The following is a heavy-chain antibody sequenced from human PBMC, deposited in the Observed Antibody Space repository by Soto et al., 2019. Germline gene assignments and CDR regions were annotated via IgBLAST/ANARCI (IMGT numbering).Heavy chain of an antibody. Sequence: GGSLRLSCAASGFTFNNYWMHWVRQAPGKGLEWVAYISVSVSNIYYADSVKGRFTISRDNAKNSLYLQMNSLRAEDTAVYYCVIDRGSGWFDPWGQGTLVTVSS. D-gene: IGHD6-25*01. CDR1: GFTFNNYW. V-gene: IGHV3-48*01. J-gene: IGHJ5*02. CDR2: ISVSVSNI. CDR3: VIDRGSGWFDP.